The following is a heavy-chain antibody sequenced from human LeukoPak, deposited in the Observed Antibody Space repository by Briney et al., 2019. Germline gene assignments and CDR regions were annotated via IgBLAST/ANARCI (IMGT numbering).Heavy chain of an antibody. V-gene: IGHV4-4*07. D-gene: IGHD6-6*01. J-gene: IGHJ4*02. CDR1: GDSMGDDY. Sequence: SSETLSLTCTVSGDSMGDDYWSWIRQSAGKGLEWIGRISTSGSTDYNPSLRSRVTMSVDTSRNQFSLTLTSMTAADTAVYYCARNEFRSYGLVHYWGQGTLVTVSP. CDR2: ISTSGST. CDR3: ARNEFRSYGLVHY.